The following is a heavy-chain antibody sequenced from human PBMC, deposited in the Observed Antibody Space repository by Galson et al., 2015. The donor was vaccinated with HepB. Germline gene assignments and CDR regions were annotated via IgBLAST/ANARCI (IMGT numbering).Heavy chain of an antibody. V-gene: IGHV4-34*01. CDR1: GGSFSGYY. D-gene: IGHD6-13*01. J-gene: IGHJ4*02. CDR2: INHSGST. Sequence: SETLSLTCAVYGGSFSGYYRSWIRQPPGKGLEWIGEINHSGSTNYNPSLKSRVTISVDTSKNQFSLKLSSVTAADTAVYYCARVISSSWYDYWGQGTLVTVSS. CDR3: ARVISSSWYDY.